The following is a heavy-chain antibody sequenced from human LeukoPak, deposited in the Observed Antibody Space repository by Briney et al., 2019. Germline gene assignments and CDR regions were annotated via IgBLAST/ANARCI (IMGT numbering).Heavy chain of an antibody. J-gene: IGHJ6*03. CDR3: ARGESSSWSLYYYYYYYMDV. CDR2: ISSNGGST. V-gene: IGHV3-64*01. Sequence: GGSLRLSCAASGFTFSSYAMHWVRQAPGKGLEYVSAISSNGGSTYYANSVKGRFTISRDNSKNTLYLQMGSLRAEDTAVYYCARGESSSWSLYYYYYYYMDVWGKGTTVTVSS. D-gene: IGHD6-13*01. CDR1: GFTFSSYA.